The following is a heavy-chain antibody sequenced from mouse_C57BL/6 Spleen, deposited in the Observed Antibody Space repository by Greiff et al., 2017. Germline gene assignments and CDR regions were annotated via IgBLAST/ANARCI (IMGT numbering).Heavy chain of an antibody. J-gene: IGHJ4*01. V-gene: IGHV3-6*01. D-gene: IGHD2-2*01. CDR3: VRGEVTDYAMDY. CDR2: ISYDGSN. CDR1: GYSITSGYY. Sequence: VQLQQSGPGLVKPSQSLSLTCSVTGYSITSGYYWNWIRQFPGNKLEWMGYISYDGSNNYNPSLKNRISITRDTSKNQFFLKLNSVTTEDTATYYCVRGEVTDYAMDYWGQGTSVTVSS.